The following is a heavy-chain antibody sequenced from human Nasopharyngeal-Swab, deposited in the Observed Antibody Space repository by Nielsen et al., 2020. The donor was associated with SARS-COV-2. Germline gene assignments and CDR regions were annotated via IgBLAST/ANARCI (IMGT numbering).Heavy chain of an antibody. D-gene: IGHD5-12*01. V-gene: IGHV3-21*01. CDR3: AREVATIGPNYYYYYYMDV. CDR2: ISSSSYI. CDR1: GFTFSSYS. Sequence: GESLKISCAASGFTFSSYSMNWVRQAPGKGLEWVSSISSSSYIYYADSVKGRFTISRDNAKNSLYLQMNSLRAEDTAVYYCAREVATIGPNYYYYYYMDVWGKGTTVTVSS. J-gene: IGHJ6*03.